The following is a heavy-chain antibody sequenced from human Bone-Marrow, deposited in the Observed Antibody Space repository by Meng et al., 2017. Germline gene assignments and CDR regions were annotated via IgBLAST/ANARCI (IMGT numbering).Heavy chain of an antibody. CDR1: GGSISSSSYY. D-gene: IGHD3-10*01. J-gene: IGHJ4*02. CDR3: ARATGSYYNPTLYFDY. CDR2: IYYSGST. V-gene: IGHV4-39*07. Sequence: SETLSLTCTVSGGSISSSSYYWGWIRQPPGKGLEWIGSIYYSGSTYYNPSLKSRVTISVDTSKSQFSLKLSSVTAADTAVYYCARATGSYYNPTLYFDYWGQGTLVTVSS.